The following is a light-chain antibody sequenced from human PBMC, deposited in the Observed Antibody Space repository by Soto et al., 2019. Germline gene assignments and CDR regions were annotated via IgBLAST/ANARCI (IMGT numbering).Light chain of an antibody. CDR3: QQYFSIPFT. CDR2: WAS. V-gene: IGKV4-1*01. J-gene: IGKJ3*01. CDR1: QTVLYRSNNKNH. Sequence: DIVMTQSPDSLAVSLGERATINCKSSQTVLYRSNNKNHLAWYQQKPGQPPKLLIYWASTRESGVPDRFSGSGSGTDFTLTISSLQAEDLAVYYCQQYFSIPFTFGPGTKVDIK.